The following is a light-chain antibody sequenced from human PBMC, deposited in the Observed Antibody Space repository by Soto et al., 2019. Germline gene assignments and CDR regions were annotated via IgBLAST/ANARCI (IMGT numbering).Light chain of an antibody. CDR2: GNS. Sequence: QSVLTQPPSVSGAPGQRVTISCTGSSSNIGAGYDVHWYQQLPGTAPKLLIYGNSNRPSGVPDQFSGSKSGTSASLAITGLQAEDEADYYCQSYDSSLSGWGVFGTGTKVTVL. CDR3: QSYDSSLSGWGV. V-gene: IGLV1-40*01. CDR1: SSNIGAGYD. J-gene: IGLJ1*01.